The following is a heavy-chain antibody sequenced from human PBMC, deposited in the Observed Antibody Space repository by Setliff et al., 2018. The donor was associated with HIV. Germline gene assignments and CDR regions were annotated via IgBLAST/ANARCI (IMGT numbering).Heavy chain of an antibody. CDR3: ARGESIAVAYYHYYYMDV. D-gene: IGHD6-19*01. CDR2: IIPIFGTA. V-gene: IGHV1-69*13. Sequence: ASVKVSCKASGGTFSSYGISWVRQAPGQGLEWMGGIIPIFGTANYAQKFQGRVTITADESTSTAYMELSSLRSEDTAVYYCARGESIAVAYYHYYYMDVWGKGTTVTVS. J-gene: IGHJ6*03. CDR1: GGTFSSYG.